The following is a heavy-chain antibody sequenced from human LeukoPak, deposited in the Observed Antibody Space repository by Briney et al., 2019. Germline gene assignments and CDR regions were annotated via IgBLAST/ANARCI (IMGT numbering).Heavy chain of an antibody. CDR2: INPSGDST. CDR3: AKLATSDTGETY. J-gene: IGHJ4*02. V-gene: IGHV1-46*01. CDR1: GYTFTINH. Sequence: ASVKISCKASGYTFTINHIHWVRQAPGQGLEWMGVINPSGDSTTYAQNFQGRVTMTRDTSTSTVYMELRSLRSEDTAIYYCAKLATSDTGETYWGQGTLVTVSS. D-gene: IGHD3-16*01.